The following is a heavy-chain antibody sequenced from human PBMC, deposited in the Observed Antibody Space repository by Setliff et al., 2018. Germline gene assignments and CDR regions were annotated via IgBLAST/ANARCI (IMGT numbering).Heavy chain of an antibody. J-gene: IGHJ1*01. CDR3: ARGKDYSDGSGYPIFQH. Sequence: GGPLRLSCEASGFTLDDYYMTWIRQAPGKGLGWISYISSSGYTIYYANSVKGQFSISKDDALNSLFLEMNSLRVDDTAIYYCARGKDYSDGSGYPIFQHWGQGTPVTVSS. CDR1: GFTLDDYY. CDR2: ISSSGYTI. V-gene: IGHV3-11*04. D-gene: IGHD3-22*01.